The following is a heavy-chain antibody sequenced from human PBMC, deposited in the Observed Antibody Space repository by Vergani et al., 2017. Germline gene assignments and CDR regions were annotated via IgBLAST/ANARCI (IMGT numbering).Heavy chain of an antibody. CDR2: IYTSGST. V-gene: IGHV4-4*07. Sequence: QVQLQESGPGLVKPSETLSLTCTVSGGSISSYYWSWIRQPAGKGVEWIGRIYTSGSTNYNPSLKSRVTMSVDTSKNQFSLKLSSVTAADTAVYYCAKVLNVGVVNYLDYWGQGTLVTVSS. J-gene: IGHJ4*02. D-gene: IGHD3-3*01. CDR3: AKVLNVGVVNYLDY. CDR1: GGSISSYY.